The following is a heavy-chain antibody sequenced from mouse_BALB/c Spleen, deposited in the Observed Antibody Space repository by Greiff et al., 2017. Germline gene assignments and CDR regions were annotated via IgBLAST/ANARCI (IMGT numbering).Heavy chain of an antibody. J-gene: IGHJ3*01. V-gene: IGHV7-3*02. Sequence: EVQLQESGGGLVQPGGSLRLSCATSGFTFTDYYMSWVRQPPGKALEWLGFIRNKANGYTTEYSASVKGRFTISRDNSQSILYLQMNTLRAEDSATYYCARDRCSGYGFAYWGQGTLVTVSA. CDR2: IRNKANGYTT. CDR1: GFTFTDYY. D-gene: IGHD3-1*01. CDR3: ARDRCSGYGFAY.